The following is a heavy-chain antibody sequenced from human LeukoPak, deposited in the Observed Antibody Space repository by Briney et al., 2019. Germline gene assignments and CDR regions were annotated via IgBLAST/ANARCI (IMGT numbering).Heavy chain of an antibody. V-gene: IGHV3-30-3*01. CDR1: GFTFSSYA. CDR2: ISYDGSNK. D-gene: IGHD1-26*01. J-gene: IGHJ4*02. CDR3: ARDERSTPHYFDY. Sequence: PGRSLRLSCAASGFTFSSYAMHWVRQAPGKGLEWVAVISYDGSNKYYADSVKGRFTISRDNSKNTLYLQMNSLRAEDTAVYYCARDERSTPHYFDYWGQGTLVTVSS.